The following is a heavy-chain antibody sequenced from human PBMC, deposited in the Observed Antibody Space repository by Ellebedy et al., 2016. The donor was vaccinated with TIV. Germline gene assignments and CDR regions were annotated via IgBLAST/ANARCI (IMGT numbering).Heavy chain of an antibody. D-gene: IGHD6-13*01. CDR3: ARAPSWAAAGPVLDV. J-gene: IGHJ6*02. CDR1: GETFSGYY. V-gene: IGHV4-34*01. CDR2: INHGGST. Sequence: SETLSLTXAVYGETFSGYYWNWIRQPPGKGLEWIGEINHGGSTKYNPSLKSRVAISMDTSKNQFSLKLSSVTAADTAVYYCARAPSWAAAGPVLDVWGQGTTVTVSS.